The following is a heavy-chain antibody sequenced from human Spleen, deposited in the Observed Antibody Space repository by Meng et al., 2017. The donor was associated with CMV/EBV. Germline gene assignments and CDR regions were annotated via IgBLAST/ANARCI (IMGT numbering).Heavy chain of an antibody. CDR2: ISSSSSYI. CDR1: GFTFSSYS. D-gene: IGHD3-22*01. Sequence: LSLTCAASGFTFSSYSMNWVRQAPGKGLEWVSSISSSSSYIYYADSVKGRFTISRDNAKNSLYLQMNSLRAEDTAVYYCARGPYSRPDYWGQGTLVTVSS. V-gene: IGHV3-21*01. J-gene: IGHJ4*02. CDR3: ARGPYSRPDY.